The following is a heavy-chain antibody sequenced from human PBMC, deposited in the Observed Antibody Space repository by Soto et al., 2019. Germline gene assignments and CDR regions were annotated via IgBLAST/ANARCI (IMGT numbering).Heavy chain of an antibody. CDR1: GGTFSDFA. CDR2: IVPRFGSP. V-gene: IGHV1-69*06. J-gene: IGHJ6*02. D-gene: IGHD3-3*01. CDR3: ARDRIQLRLVKYSVNGMDF. Sequence: QVQLVQSGAEMRKPGSSLRVSCKASGGTFSDFAFSWVRQAPGQGLEWMGGIVPRFGSPNYAQKFGGRVTITEDTATSTVYMEVSSLRFGDTAVYFCARDRIQLRLVKYSVNGMDFWGQRPTITVSS.